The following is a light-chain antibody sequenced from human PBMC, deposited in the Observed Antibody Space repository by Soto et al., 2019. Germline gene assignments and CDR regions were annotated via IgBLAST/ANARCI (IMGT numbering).Light chain of an antibody. CDR3: HQHGVSPFT. J-gene: IGKJ3*01. Sequence: EIVLTQSPGTLSLSPGERATLSCRASQSVSPSYFAWYQHKVGQAPRLLIYGSSSRATGIPDRFSGGGSGTDFTLTISRLEPEDYAIYYCHQHGVSPFTFGPGTKVDL. V-gene: IGKV3-20*01. CDR1: QSVSPSY. CDR2: GSS.